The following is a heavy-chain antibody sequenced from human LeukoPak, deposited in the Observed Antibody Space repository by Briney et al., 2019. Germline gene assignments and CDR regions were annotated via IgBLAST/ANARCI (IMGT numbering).Heavy chain of an antibody. CDR3: ARGTSLRYFDWLSYYFDY. J-gene: IGHJ4*02. D-gene: IGHD3-9*01. CDR1: GFTVSSNY. Sequence: GGSLRLSCAASGFTVSSNYMSWVRQAPGKGLEWVSVIYSGGSTYYADYVKGRFTISRDNSKNTLYLQMNSLRAEDTAVYYCARGTSLRYFDWLSYYFDYWGQGTLVTVSS. CDR2: IYSGGST. V-gene: IGHV3-53*01.